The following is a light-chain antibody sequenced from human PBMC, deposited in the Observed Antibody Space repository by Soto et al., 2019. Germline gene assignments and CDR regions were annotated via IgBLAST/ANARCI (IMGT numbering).Light chain of an antibody. V-gene: IGKV1-5*03. J-gene: IGKJ1*01. CDR2: KAS. CDR1: QSISNW. CDR3: QQYDSYPWT. Sequence: DVQMTRSPSMLSASVGDRVTITCRASQSISNWLAWYQQKPGKAPKLLIYKASNLETGVPSRFSGSGSGREFTLTISSLQPDDFATYCCQQYDSYPWTFGQGTKVEIK.